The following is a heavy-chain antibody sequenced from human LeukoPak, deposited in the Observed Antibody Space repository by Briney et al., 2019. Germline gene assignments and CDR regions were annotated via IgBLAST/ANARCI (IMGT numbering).Heavy chain of an antibody. J-gene: IGHJ4*02. CDR3: ARETRYYGSGSYPTFDY. D-gene: IGHD3-10*01. V-gene: IGHV4-34*01. CDR2: INHSGST. Sequence: SETLSLTCAVYGGSFSGYYWSWIRQPPGKGLEWIGEINHSGSTNYNPSLKSRVTISVDTSKNQFSLKLSSVTPEDTAVYYCARETRYYGSGSYPTFDYWGQGTLVTVSS. CDR1: GGSFSGYY.